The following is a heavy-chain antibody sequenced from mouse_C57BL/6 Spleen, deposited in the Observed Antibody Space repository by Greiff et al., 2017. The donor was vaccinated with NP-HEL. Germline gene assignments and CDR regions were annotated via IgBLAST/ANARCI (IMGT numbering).Heavy chain of an antibody. J-gene: IGHJ2*01. Sequence: EVNVVESGGGLVKPGGSLKLSCAASGFTFSDYGMHWVRQAPEKGLEWVAYISSGSSTIYYADTVKGRFTISRDNAKNTLFLQMTSLRSEDTAMYYCAKGATVVAPDYWGQGTTRTVSS. D-gene: IGHD1-1*01. V-gene: IGHV5-17*01. CDR3: AKGATVVAPDY. CDR1: GFTFSDYG. CDR2: ISSGSSTI.